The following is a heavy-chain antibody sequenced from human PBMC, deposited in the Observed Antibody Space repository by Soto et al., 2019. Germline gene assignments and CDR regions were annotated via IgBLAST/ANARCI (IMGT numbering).Heavy chain of an antibody. V-gene: IGHV4-39*01. CDR1: GGSISSSSFH. D-gene: IGHD6-13*01. J-gene: IGHJ5*02. CDR3: ARRERAAGTDWWFDP. Sequence: QLQLQESGPGLVKPSETLSLTCTVSGGSISSSSFHWGWIRQPPGKGLEWIGSIYYSGSTYYSPSRKRRVTISVDTSKNQFALKLSSVTAADMAVYYCARRERAAGTDWWFDPWGQGTLVTVSS. CDR2: IYYSGST.